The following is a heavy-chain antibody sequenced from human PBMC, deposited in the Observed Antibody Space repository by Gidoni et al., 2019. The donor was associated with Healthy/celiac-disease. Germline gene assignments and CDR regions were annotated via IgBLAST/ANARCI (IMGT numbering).Heavy chain of an antibody. V-gene: IGHV3-48*03. CDR1: GCTFSSYE. J-gene: IGHJ5*02. D-gene: IGHD4-4*01. CDR3: ASNLVTKFDP. Sequence: EVQLVESGGGLVQPGGSLRLSCAASGCTFSSYEMNWVRPAPGKGLEWVSYISSSGSTIYYADSVKGRFTISRDNAKNSLYLQMNSLRAEDTAVYYCASNLVTKFDPWGQGTLVTVSS. CDR2: ISSSGSTI.